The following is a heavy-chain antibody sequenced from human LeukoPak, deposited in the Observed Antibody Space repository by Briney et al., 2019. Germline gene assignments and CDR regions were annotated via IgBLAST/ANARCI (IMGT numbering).Heavy chain of an antibody. D-gene: IGHD4-17*01. CDR3: ARETLTTWYYFDY. CDR2: IWYDGSKK. Sequence: PGRSLRLSCAASGYTFSDYGMHWVRQAPGKGLEWVAVIWYDGSKKYYADSVKGRFTISRDNSKNTLYLQMSSLGAEDTAVYYCARETLTTWYYFDYWGQGTLVTVSS. J-gene: IGHJ4*02. CDR1: GYTFSDYG. V-gene: IGHV3-33*01.